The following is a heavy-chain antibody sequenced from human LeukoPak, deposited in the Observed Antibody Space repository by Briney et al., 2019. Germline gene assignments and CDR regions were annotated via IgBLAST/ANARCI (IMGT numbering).Heavy chain of an antibody. CDR2: INAGNGNT. Sequence: GASVKVSCKASGYTFTSYAMHWVRQAPGQRPEWMGWINAGNGNTKYSQKFQGRVTITRDTSASTAYMELSSLRSEDTAVYYCVRGPITMVRGVVPGWFDPWGQGTLVTVSS. CDR1: GYTFTSYA. V-gene: IGHV1-3*01. J-gene: IGHJ5*02. CDR3: VRGPITMVRGVVPGWFDP. D-gene: IGHD3-10*01.